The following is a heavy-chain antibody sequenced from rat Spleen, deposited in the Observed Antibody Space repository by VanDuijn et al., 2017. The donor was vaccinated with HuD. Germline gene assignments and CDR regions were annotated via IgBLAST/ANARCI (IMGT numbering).Heavy chain of an antibody. V-gene: IGHV4-2*01. CDR3: VREAFGVDY. CDR1: GFNFNDHW. D-gene: IGHD4-4*01. J-gene: IGHJ4*01. CDR2: INKDSNII. Sequence: EVKLVESGGGLVQPGRSLKLSCAASGFNFNDHWMGWVRQAPGKGLEWIGEINKDSNIIKYTPSLKDKFTVSRDNAQNTLYLQMSKLGSEDTAIYYCVREAFGVDYWGQGASVTVSS.